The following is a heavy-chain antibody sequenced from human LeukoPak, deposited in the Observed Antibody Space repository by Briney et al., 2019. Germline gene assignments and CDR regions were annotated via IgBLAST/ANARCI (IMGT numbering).Heavy chain of an antibody. CDR2: ISSSGSTI. CDR1: GFTFSSYE. V-gene: IGHV3-48*03. D-gene: IGHD2-15*01. Sequence: GGSLRLSCAASGFTFSSYEMNWVRQAPGKGLEWVSYISSSGSTIYYADSVKGRFTISRDNAKNSLYLQMNSLRAEDTAVYYCARVPLTGVVAATTPAGYWGQGTLVTVSS. J-gene: IGHJ4*02. CDR3: ARVPLTGVVAATTPAGY.